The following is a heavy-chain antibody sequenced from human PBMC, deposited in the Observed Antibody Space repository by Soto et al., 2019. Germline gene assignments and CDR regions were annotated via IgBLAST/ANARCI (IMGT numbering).Heavy chain of an antibody. V-gene: IGHV4-31*03. CDR3: ARGGGVIVGPYCFDY. Sequence: QVQLQESGPGLVKPSQTLSLTCTVSGGSIRSGGYYWSWIRQHPGKGLEWIGYTYYNGDTYYNPSRKSRFTASVDTSKNQFSLKLSSVTAADTAVYYCARGGGVIVGPYCFDYWGQGTLVTVSS. CDR1: GGSIRSGGYY. D-gene: IGHD3-16*02. CDR2: TYYNGDT. J-gene: IGHJ4*02.